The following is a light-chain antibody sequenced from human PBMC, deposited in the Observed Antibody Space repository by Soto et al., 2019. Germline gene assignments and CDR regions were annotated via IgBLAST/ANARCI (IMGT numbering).Light chain of an antibody. CDR2: DAS. CDR1: QSVSIN. CDR3: QQSYSTPLT. V-gene: IGKV3D-15*01. Sequence: EIVMTQSPGTLSVSPGERATLSCRASQSVSINLAWYQQKPGQAPRLLIYDASTRATGIPARFSGSGSGTEFTLTISSLQPEDFATYYCQQSYSTPLTFGGGTKVEIK. J-gene: IGKJ4*01.